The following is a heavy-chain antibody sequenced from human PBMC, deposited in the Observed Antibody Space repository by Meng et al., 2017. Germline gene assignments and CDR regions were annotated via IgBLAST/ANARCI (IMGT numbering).Heavy chain of an antibody. Sequence: AGRIQPGLLSKVACKAYGATFSSKCSSLVLQAQRQGLQWRGAIILIFGTANYVQKFQCRVTMTADESTITAYMELSSLKSDDTAEYYCARGLPNRPHSSSWHLFFDYWGQGTLVTVSS. D-gene: IGHD6-13*01. CDR1: GATFSSKC. CDR3: ARGLPNRPHSSSWHLFFDY. CDR2: IILIFGTA. V-gene: IGHV1-69*01. J-gene: IGHJ4*02.